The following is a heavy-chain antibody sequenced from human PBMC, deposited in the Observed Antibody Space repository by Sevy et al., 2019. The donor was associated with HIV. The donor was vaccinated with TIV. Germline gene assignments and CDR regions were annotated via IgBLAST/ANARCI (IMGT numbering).Heavy chain of an antibody. J-gene: IGHJ4*02. Sequence: SETLSLTCTVSGGYINSYYWSWIRQPPGKGLEWIGYIFYSGSTNYNPSLKSRVTISVDTSKNQFSLKLTSVTAADTAVYYCARDHYASSGFDYWGQGTLVTVSS. V-gene: IGHV4-59*01. CDR3: ARDHYASSGFDY. CDR2: IFYSGST. D-gene: IGHD3-22*01. CDR1: GGYINSYY.